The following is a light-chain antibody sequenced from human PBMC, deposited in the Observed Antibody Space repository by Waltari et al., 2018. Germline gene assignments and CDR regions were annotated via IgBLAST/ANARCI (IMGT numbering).Light chain of an antibody. CDR1: SSDVGGYNY. CDR2: DVS. J-gene: IGLJ1*01. V-gene: IGLV2-11*01. Sequence: QSALTQPRSVSGSPGQSVTIPCPGTSSDVGGYNYVSWYQQNPGKAPKLMIYDVSKRPSGVPDRFSGSKSGNTASLTISGLQAEDDGDYYCCSYRGSFVFGTGTKVTVL. CDR3: CSYRGSFV.